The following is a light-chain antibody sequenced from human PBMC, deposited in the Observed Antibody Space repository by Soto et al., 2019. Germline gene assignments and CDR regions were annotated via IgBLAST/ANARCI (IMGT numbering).Light chain of an antibody. J-gene: IGKJ1*01. V-gene: IGKV3-15*01. CDR2: GAS. Sequence: EIVMTQSPAILSVSPGERATLSCRASQSVSSNLAWYQQKPGQAPRLLIYGASTRATGIPARFSGSGSGTEFTLTISSLQSEDFAVYYCQQYNNWPSGTFXQGTKVDIK. CDR1: QSVSSN. CDR3: QQYNNWPSGT.